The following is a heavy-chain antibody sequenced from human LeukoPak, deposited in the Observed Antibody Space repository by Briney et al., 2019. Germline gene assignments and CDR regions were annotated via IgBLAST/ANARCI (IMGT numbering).Heavy chain of an antibody. D-gene: IGHD1-26*01. CDR1: GGSISSGSYY. CDR3: ARGVGAPDY. Sequence: SETLSLTCTVSGGSISSGSYYWSWIRQPAGKGLEWIGRIYTSGSTNYNPSLKSRVTISVDTSKNQFSLKLSSVTAADTAVYYCARGVGAPDYWGQGTLVTVSS. CDR2: IYTSGST. V-gene: IGHV4-61*02. J-gene: IGHJ4*02.